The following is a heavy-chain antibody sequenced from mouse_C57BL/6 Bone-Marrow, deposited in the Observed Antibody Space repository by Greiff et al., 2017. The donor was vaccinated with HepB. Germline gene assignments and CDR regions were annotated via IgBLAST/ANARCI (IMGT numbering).Heavy chain of an antibody. D-gene: IGHD2-4*01. V-gene: IGHV2-5*01. Sequence: QVQLKESGPGLVQPSQSLSITCTVSGFSLTSYGVHWVRQSPGKGLEWLGVIWRGGSTDYNAAFMSRLSITKDNSKSQVFFKMNSLQADDTAIYYCAKNEDYDGAWFAYWGQGTLVTVSA. CDR1: GFSLTSYG. CDR3: AKNEDYDGAWFAY. J-gene: IGHJ3*01. CDR2: IWRGGST.